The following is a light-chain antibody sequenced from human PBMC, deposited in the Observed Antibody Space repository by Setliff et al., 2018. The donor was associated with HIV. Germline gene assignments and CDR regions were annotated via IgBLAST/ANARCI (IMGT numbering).Light chain of an antibody. CDR2: DVS. V-gene: IGLV2-23*02. CDR3: FSYTNTDTFV. J-gene: IGLJ1*01. Sequence: QSALSQPASVSGSPGQSITISCTGTPSDVGGFTLVSWYQKYPDRVPKLIIYDVSKRPSRVSDRFSGSKSANTASRTISGLQAEDEADYFCFSYTNTDTFVFGTGTKVTVL. CDR1: PSDVGGFTL.